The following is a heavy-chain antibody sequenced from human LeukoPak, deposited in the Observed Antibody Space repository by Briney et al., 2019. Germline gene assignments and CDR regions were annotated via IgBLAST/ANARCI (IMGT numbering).Heavy chain of an antibody. CDR2: INPSGGST. CDR1: GGTFISYA. J-gene: IGHJ4*02. V-gene: IGHV1-46*01. CDR3: AREETTVIYFDY. Sequence: GASVKVSCKASGGTFISYAISWVRQAPGQGLEWMGIINPSGGSTSYAQKFQGRVTMTRDTSTSTVYMELSSLRSEDTAVYYCAREETTVIYFDYWGQGTLVTVSS. D-gene: IGHD4-17*01.